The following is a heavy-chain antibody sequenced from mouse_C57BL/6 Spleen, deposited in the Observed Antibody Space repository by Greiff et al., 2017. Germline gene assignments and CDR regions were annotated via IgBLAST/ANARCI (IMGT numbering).Heavy chain of an antibody. Sequence: EVQGVESGGGLVKPGGSLKLSCAASGFTFSSYAMSWVRQTPEKRLEWVATISDGGSYTYYPDNVKGRFTISRDNAKNNLYLQMSHLKSEDTAMYYCARGGGYDEDYYAMDYWGQGTSVTVSS. CDR1: GFTFSSYA. CDR2: ISDGGSYT. V-gene: IGHV5-4*01. D-gene: IGHD2-2*01. CDR3: ARGGGYDEDYYAMDY. J-gene: IGHJ4*01.